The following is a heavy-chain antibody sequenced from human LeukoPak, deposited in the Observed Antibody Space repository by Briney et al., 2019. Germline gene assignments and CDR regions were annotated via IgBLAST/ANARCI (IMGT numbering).Heavy chain of an antibody. CDR2: ISSSSSYI. V-gene: IGHV3-21*01. Sequence: GGSLRLSCAASGFTFSSYRMNWVRQAPGKGLEWVSSISSSSSYIYYADSVKGRFTISRDNAKNSLYLQMNSLRAEDTAVYYCARDPFGDYDAFDIWGQGTMVTVSS. CDR1: GFTFSSYR. D-gene: IGHD3-10*01. CDR3: ARDPFGDYDAFDI. J-gene: IGHJ3*02.